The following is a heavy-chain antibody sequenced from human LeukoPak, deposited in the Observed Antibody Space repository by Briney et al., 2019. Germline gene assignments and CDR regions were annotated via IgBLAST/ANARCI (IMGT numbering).Heavy chain of an antibody. J-gene: IGHJ4*02. Sequence: GGSLRLSCAASGFTVSSNYMSWVRQAPGKGLEWVSVIYSGGSTYYADSVKGRFTISRDNSKNTLYLQMNSLRAEDTAVYYCAKDGDMIVVGIFDYWGQGTLVTVSS. CDR1: GFTVSSNY. CDR3: AKDGDMIVVGIFDY. CDR2: IYSGGST. V-gene: IGHV3-53*01. D-gene: IGHD3-22*01.